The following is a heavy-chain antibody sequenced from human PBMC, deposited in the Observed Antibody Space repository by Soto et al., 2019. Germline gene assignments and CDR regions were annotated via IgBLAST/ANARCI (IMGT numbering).Heavy chain of an antibody. J-gene: IGHJ5*02. CDR3: ARQMGPDYGDYDAQWWFDP. D-gene: IGHD4-17*01. Sequence: SETLSLTCTVSGGSISSGGYYWSWIRQHPGKGLEWIGYIYYSGSTYYNPSLKSRVTISVDTSKNQFSLKLSSVTAADTAVYYCARQMGPDYGDYDAQWWFDPWGQGTLVTVSS. V-gene: IGHV4-31*03. CDR2: IYYSGST. CDR1: GGSISSGGYY.